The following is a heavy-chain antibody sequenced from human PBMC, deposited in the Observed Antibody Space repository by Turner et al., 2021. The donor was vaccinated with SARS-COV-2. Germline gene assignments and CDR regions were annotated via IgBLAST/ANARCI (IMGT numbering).Heavy chain of an antibody. D-gene: IGHD3-22*01. CDR1: GFTFSSYG. CDR2: ISYDGSNK. J-gene: IGHJ4*02. CDR3: AKIVGVLDY. V-gene: IGHV3-30*18. Sequence: QVQLVESGGGVVQPGRSLRLSCATSGFTFSSYGMHWVRQAPGKGLEWVAIISYDGSNKYYADSVKGRITISRDNSKNTLYLQMNSLRAEDTAVYYCAKIVGVLDYWGQGTLVTVSS.